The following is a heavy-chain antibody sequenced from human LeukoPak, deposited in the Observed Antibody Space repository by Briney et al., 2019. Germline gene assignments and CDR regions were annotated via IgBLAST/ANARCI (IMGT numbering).Heavy chain of an antibody. V-gene: IGHV4-38-2*02. J-gene: IGHJ4*02. CDR1: GYSISSGSY. CDR3: ARSGSSGWDLDFDY. D-gene: IGHD6-19*01. CDR2: IYHGGST. Sequence: SETLSLTCTVSGYSISSGSYWGWIRQPPGKGLEWIGSIYHGGSTYYNPSLKSRVTISVDTSKNQFSLKLGSVTAAYTAVYYCARSGSSGWDLDFDYWGQGTLVTVSS.